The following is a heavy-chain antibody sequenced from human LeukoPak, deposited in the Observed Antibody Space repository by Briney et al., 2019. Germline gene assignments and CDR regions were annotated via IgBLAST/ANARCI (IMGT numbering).Heavy chain of an antibody. V-gene: IGHV3-30*18. J-gene: IGHJ4*02. Sequence: GGSLRLSCAASGFTFSSYGMHWVRQAPGKGLEWVAVISYDGSNKYYADSVKGRFAISRDNSKNTLYLQMNSLRAEDTAVYYCAKDPTRYCSGGSCSGPFDYWGQGTLVTVSS. D-gene: IGHD2-15*01. CDR2: ISYDGSNK. CDR1: GFTFSSYG. CDR3: AKDPTRYCSGGSCSGPFDY.